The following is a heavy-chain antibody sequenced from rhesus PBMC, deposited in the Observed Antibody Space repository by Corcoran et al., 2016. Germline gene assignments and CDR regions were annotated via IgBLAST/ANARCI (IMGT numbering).Heavy chain of an antibody. J-gene: IGHJ3*01. V-gene: IGHV4S10*01. D-gene: IGHD6-25*01. CDR1: GGSLSASYR. Sequence: QVRLQESGPGVVKPSETLSLTCAVSGGSLSASYRWSWIRQHPGQGLEWLGDIYGSSPSTNYKPSRKSLGTISQETSKKQFSWKRSSVTAADTAVYDCARGGSGSWRPSDAFDFWGQGLRVTVSS. CDR3: ARGGSGSWRPSDAFDF. CDR2: IYGSSPST.